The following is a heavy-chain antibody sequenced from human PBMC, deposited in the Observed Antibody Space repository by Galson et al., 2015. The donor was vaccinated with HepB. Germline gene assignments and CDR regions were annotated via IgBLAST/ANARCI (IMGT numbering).Heavy chain of an antibody. CDR3: AAHGHYQPIFNAFEI. D-gene: IGHD2-2*01. V-gene: IGHV3-23*01. CDR2: IDGTGVIT. Sequence: SLRLSCAASGFTLSIYAMSWVRQAPGKGLEWVSAIDGTGVITKYADSVKGRFTVSRDNSKNTLYLQMNSLRAEDTAVFYCAAHGHYQPIFNAFEIWGQGIMVTVSS. CDR1: GFTLSIYA. J-gene: IGHJ3*02.